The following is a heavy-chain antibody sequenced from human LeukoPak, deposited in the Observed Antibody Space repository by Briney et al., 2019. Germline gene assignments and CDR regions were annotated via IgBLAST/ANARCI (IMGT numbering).Heavy chain of an antibody. CDR1: GGTFSSYA. CDR2: IISILGIA. J-gene: IGHJ4*02. D-gene: IGHD1-26*01. Sequence: SVKVSCKASGGTFSSYAISWVRQAPGQGLEWMGRIISILGIANYAQKFQGRVTMTRNTSISTAYMELSSLRSEDTAVYYCASVIGWELLNYWGQGTLVTVSS. V-gene: IGHV1-69*04. CDR3: ASVIGWELLNY.